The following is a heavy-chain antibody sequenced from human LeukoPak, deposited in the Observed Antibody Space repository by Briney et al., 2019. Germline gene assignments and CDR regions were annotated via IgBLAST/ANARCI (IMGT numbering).Heavy chain of an antibody. CDR3: ARDEYYFQGSGYYIFDY. V-gene: IGHV1-2*02. CDR1: GYTFTTYG. J-gene: IGHJ4*02. D-gene: IGHD3-22*01. CDR2: MNPNSGDT. Sequence: ASVKVSCKASGYTFTTYGISWVRQAPGQGLEWMGWMNPNSGDTKSAENFQGRVTMTRDTSISTAYMELSRLTSDDTAVYYCARDEYYFQGSGYYIFDYWGQGSLVTVSS.